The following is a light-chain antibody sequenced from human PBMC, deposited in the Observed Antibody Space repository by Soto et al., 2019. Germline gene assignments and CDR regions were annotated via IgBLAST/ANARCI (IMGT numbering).Light chain of an antibody. CDR2: GAS. CDR3: QQYGSSGT. CDR1: QSVSNNY. Sequence: IVLTLSAGTVSLSQGERATLSCRASQSVSNNYLAWYQQKPGQAPRLLIYGASNRATGIPDRFSGSGSGTDFTLTISRLEPEDFAVYYCQQYGSSGTFGQGTKVDIK. V-gene: IGKV3-20*01. J-gene: IGKJ1*01.